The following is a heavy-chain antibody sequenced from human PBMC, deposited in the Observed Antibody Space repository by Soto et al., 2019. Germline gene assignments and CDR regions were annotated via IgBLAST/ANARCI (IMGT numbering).Heavy chain of an antibody. D-gene: IGHD5-18*01. CDR3: VSGPDGGYSYGSEGGFDY. J-gene: IGHJ4*02. Sequence: GGSLRLSCSASGFTFSSYAMHWVRQAPGKGLEYVSAISSNGGSTYYADSVKGRFTISRDNSKNTLYLQMSSLRAEDTAVYYCVSGPDGGYSYGSEGGFDYWGQGTLVTVSS. CDR2: ISSNGGST. V-gene: IGHV3-64D*08. CDR1: GFTFSSYA.